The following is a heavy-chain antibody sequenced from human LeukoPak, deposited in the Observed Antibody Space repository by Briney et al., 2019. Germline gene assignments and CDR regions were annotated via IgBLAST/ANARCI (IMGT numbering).Heavy chain of an antibody. J-gene: IGHJ6*02. D-gene: IGHD6-13*01. CDR1: GFTFSNYA. CDR2: ISGSGGGT. CDR3: AKDQYSSRWFPYYGLDV. V-gene: IGHV3-23*01. Sequence: GGSLRLSCTASGFTFSNYAMSWVRQAPGKGLEWVSGISGSGGGTYYADSVKGRFTMSRDNSKNTLYLQMNSLRAEDTAVYYCAKDQYSSRWFPYYGLDVWGQGTTVTVSS.